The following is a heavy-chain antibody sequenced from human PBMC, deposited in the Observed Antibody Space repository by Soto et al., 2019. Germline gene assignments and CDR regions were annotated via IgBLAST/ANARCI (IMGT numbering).Heavy chain of an antibody. D-gene: IGHD6-19*01. CDR1: GFTFSSYS. CDR2: ISSSSSTI. CDR3: ARGQPSGYSSGWYGRGSY. J-gene: IGHJ4*02. Sequence: TGGSLRLSCAASGFTFSSYSMNWVRQAPGKGLERVSYISSSSSTIYYADSVKGRFTISRDNAKNSLYLQMNSLRDEDTAVYYCARGQPSGYSSGWYGRGSYWGQGTLVTVSS. V-gene: IGHV3-48*02.